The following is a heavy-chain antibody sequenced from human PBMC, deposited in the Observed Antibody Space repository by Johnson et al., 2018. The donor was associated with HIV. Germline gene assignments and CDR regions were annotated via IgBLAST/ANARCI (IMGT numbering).Heavy chain of an antibody. CDR3: TRVPSGYGRDDFDI. D-gene: IGHD6-25*01. Sequence: QMQLVESGGGLVKPGGSLRLSCAASGFTFSDYYMSWIRQAPGKGLEWVSYISSSGKSTNYADSVKGRFTISRDNAKNSLSLQMNSLRAEDTAVYYCTRVPSGYGRDDFDIWGQGTMVTVSS. V-gene: IGHV3-11*04. CDR2: ISSSGKST. J-gene: IGHJ3*02. CDR1: GFTFSDYY.